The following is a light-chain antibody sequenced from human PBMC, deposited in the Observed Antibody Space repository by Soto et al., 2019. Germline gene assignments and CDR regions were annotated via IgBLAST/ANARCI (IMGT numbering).Light chain of an antibody. CDR2: EVR. CDR3: CSYTIRATLV. J-gene: IGLJ3*02. Sequence: QSALTQPASVSGSPGQSITISCSGTTNDIGGYNYVSWYQHHPGKVPKVIIYEVRNRPSGVSNRFSGSKSGNTASLTISGLQAEDEADYYCCSYTIRATLVFGGGTKLTVL. CDR1: TNDIGGYNY. V-gene: IGLV2-14*01.